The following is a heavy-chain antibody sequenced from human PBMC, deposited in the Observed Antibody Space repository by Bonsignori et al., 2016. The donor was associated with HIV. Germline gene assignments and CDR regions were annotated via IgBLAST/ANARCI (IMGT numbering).Heavy chain of an antibody. V-gene: IGHV3-23*01. CDR2: ISGSGGST. J-gene: IGHJ3*01. Sequence: WIRQPPGKGLEWVSAISGSGGSTYYADSVKGRFTISRDNSKNTLSLQMDSLRAEDTAVYFCAKGILITGATGWDAFDVWGRGTLVTVSS. CDR3: AKGILITGATGWDAFDV. D-gene: IGHD1-20*01.